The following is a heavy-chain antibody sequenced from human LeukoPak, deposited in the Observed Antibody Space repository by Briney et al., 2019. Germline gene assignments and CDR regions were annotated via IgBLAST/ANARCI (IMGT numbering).Heavy chain of an antibody. V-gene: IGHV1-46*01. CDR2: INPSGGST. Sequence: GASVTVSCKASGYTFTSYYMHWVRQPPAQGLEGMGIINPSGGSTSYVQKFQGRVTMTRDTSTSTVYMEVSSLRSEDTAVYYCAREVGDIVVVPAAMFYWFDPWGQGTLVTVSS. CDR1: GYTFTSYY. CDR3: AREVGDIVVVPAAMFYWFDP. D-gene: IGHD2-2*01. J-gene: IGHJ5*02.